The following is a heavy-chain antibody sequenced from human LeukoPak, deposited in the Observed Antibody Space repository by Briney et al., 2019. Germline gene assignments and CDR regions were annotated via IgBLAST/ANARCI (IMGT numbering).Heavy chain of an antibody. D-gene: IGHD2-2*01. CDR1: GFTFSSYA. CDR3: ARVARQTRYYYMDV. Sequence: GGSLRLSCAASGFTFSSYAMSWVRQAPGKGLEWVSAISGSGGSTYYADSVKGRFTISRDNSKNTLYLQMNSLRAEDTAVYYCARVARQTRYYYMDVWGKGTTVTVSS. CDR2: ISGSGGST. V-gene: IGHV3-23*01. J-gene: IGHJ6*03.